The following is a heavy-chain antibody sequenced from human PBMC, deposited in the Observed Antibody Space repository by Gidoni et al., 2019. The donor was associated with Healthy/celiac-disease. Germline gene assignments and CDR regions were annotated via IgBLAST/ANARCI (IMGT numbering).Heavy chain of an antibody. V-gene: IGHV4-34*01. D-gene: IGHD3-10*01. Sequence: QVQLQQWGAGLLKPSETLSLTCAVYGGSFSGYYWSWIRQPPGKGLDWIGEINHSGSTNYNPSLKSRVTISVDTSKNQFSLKLSSVTAADTAVYYCAILYYYGSGSYYGYWGQGTLVTVSS. CDR1: GGSFSGYY. CDR3: AILYYYGSGSYYGY. J-gene: IGHJ4*02. CDR2: INHSGST.